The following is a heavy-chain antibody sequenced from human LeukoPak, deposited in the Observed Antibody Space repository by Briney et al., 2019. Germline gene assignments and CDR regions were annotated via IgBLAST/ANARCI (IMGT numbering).Heavy chain of an antibody. CDR1: GGSISSGGYY. J-gene: IGHJ4*02. CDR3: ARALAVAGTGYFDY. Sequence: ESSETLSLTCTVSGGSISSGGYYWSWIRQPPGKGLEWIGYIYYSGSTNYNPSLKSRVTISVDTSKNQFSLKLSSVTAADTAVYYCARALAVAGTGYFDYWGQGTLVTVSS. D-gene: IGHD6-19*01. CDR2: IYYSGST. V-gene: IGHV4-61*08.